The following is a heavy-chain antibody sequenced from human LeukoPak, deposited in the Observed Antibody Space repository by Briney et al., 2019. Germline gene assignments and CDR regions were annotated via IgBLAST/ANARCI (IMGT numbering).Heavy chain of an antibody. CDR3: ARAHDRGYYYGFDY. Sequence: GGSLRLSCAASGFTVSSNYMSWVRQAPGKGLEWVSVIYSGGNTYYAVSVQGRFTMSRENPKNTLYLQMNSLRAEDTAVYYCARAHDRGYYYGFDYWGQGTLVTVSS. V-gene: IGHV3-66*01. J-gene: IGHJ4*02. D-gene: IGHD3-22*01. CDR1: GFTVSSNY. CDR2: IYSGGNT.